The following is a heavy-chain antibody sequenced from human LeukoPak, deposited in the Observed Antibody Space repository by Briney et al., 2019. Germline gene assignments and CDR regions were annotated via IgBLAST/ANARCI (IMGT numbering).Heavy chain of an antibody. D-gene: IGHD6-19*01. Sequence: PGGSLRLSCAVSGFTVSGNYMSWVRQAPGEGLEWVSVMYSSGSTDYADSVKGRFTISRDNSKNTLYLQMNSLRAEDTAVYYCAREGGPYSSTLRGHWGQGTLVTVSS. CDR3: AREGGPYSSTLRGH. J-gene: IGHJ4*02. V-gene: IGHV3-53*01. CDR1: GFTVSGNY. CDR2: MYSSGST.